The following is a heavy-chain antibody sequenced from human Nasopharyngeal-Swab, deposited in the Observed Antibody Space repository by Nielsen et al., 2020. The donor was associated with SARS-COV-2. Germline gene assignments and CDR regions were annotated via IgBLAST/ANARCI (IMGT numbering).Heavy chain of an antibody. D-gene: IGHD3-10*01. Sequence: GESLKISCAASGFTFSSYSMNWVRQAPGKGLEWVSSISSSSSYIYYADSVKGRFTISRDNAKNSLYLQMNSLRAEGTAVYYCALWFGELLNYYGMDVWGQGTTVTVSS. CDR2: ISSSSSYI. J-gene: IGHJ6*02. CDR3: ALWFGELLNYYGMDV. V-gene: IGHV3-21*01. CDR1: GFTFSSYS.